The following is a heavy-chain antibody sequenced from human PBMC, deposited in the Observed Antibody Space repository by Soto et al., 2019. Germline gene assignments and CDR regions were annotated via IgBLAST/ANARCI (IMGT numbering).Heavy chain of an antibody. V-gene: IGHV4-34*01. CDR2: INHSGTT. D-gene: IGHD2-8*02. CDR1: GGSISSYY. J-gene: IGHJ4*02. Sequence: SETLSLTCTVSGGSISSYYWSWIRQPPGTGLEWIGEINHSGTTNYNPSLKSRVTISVDTSKNQFSLKLTSVTAADTAVYYCARDKITGLFDYWGQGTLVTVSS. CDR3: ARDKITGLFDY.